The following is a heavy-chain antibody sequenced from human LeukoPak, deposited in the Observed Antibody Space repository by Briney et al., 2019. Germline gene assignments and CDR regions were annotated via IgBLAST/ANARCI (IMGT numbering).Heavy chain of an antibody. CDR3: ARYGLSSGIDY. CDR1: GFTFSDYY. CDR2: ISSSGSTI. J-gene: IGHJ4*02. Sequence: GSSVRLFRAASGFTFSDYYMSWIPQAPGKGLESVSYISSSGSTIYYADSVKGRFTISRDNAKNSLYLQMNSLRAEDTAVYYCARYGLSSGIDYWGQGTLVTVSS. V-gene: IGHV3-11*01. D-gene: IGHD3-10*01.